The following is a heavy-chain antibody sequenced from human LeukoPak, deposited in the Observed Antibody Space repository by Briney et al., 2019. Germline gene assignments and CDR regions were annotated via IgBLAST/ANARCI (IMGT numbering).Heavy chain of an antibody. CDR1: GFTFSSYA. D-gene: IGHD4-23*01. V-gene: IGHV3-23*01. Sequence: GSLRLSCAASGFTFSSYAMSWVRQAPGKGLEWVSAISGSGGSTYYADSVKGRFTISRDNSKNTLYLQMNSLRAEDTAVYYCAKGYDYGGNSGSLVYWGQGTLVTVSS. CDR3: AKGYDYGGNSGSLVY. J-gene: IGHJ4*02. CDR2: ISGSGGST.